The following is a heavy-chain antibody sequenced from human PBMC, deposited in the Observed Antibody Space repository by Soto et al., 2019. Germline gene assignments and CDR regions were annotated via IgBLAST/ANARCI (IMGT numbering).Heavy chain of an antibody. J-gene: IGHJ6*02. Sequence: GASVKVSCKASGFTFTSSAVQWVRQARGQRLEWIGWIVVGSGNTNYAQKFQERVTITRDMFTSTAYMELSSLRSEDTAVYYCAAARITMVRGVIILGSGMDVWGQGTTVTVSS. V-gene: IGHV1-58*01. D-gene: IGHD3-10*01. CDR1: GFTFTSSA. CDR2: IVVGSGNT. CDR3: AAARITMVRGVIILGSGMDV.